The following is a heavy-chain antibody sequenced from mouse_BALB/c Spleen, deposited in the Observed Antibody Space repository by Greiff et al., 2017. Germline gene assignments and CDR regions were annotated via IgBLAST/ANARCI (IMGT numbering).Heavy chain of an antibody. CDR2: IDPANGNT. D-gene: IGHD4-1*02. CDR3: ARSGGNWGYFDY. J-gene: IGHJ2*01. Sequence: EVQLQQSGAELVKPGASVKLSCTASGFNIKDTYMHWVKQRPEQGLEWIGRIDPANGNTKYDPKFPGKATITADTSSNTAYLQLSSLTSEDTAVYYCARSGGNWGYFDYWGQGTTLTVSS. CDR1: GFNIKDTY. V-gene: IGHV14-3*02.